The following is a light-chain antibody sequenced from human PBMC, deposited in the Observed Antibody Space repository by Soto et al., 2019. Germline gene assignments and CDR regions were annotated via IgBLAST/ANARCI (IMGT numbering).Light chain of an antibody. CDR3: QKYNSAPLT. CDR2: AAS. V-gene: IGKV1-27*01. J-gene: IGKJ4*01. Sequence: DIQMTQSPSSLSASLGDRVTITCRASQGIGVYLAWFQQKPGKVPKLLIYAASALQSGVPSRFSGSGSGTDFPLTISRLQPEDIANYYCQKYNSAPLTFGGGTKVEIK. CDR1: QGIGVY.